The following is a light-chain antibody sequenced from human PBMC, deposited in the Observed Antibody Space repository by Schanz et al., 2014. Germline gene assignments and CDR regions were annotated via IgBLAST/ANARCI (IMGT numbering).Light chain of an antibody. Sequence: EIVMTQSPATLSVSPGKRATLSCRASQSVSSNLAWYQQKPGQAPRLLIYGASTRATGIPARFSGSGSGTDFTLTISGLEPEDFAVYYCQHYNNWPPSTFGPGTKLEIK. CDR1: QSVSSN. V-gene: IGKV3-15*01. J-gene: IGKJ2*02. CDR3: QHYNNWPPST. CDR2: GAS.